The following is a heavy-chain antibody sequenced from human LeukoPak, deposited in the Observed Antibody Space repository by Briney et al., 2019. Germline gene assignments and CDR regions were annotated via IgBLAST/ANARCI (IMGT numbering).Heavy chain of an antibody. CDR2: IYYSGST. Sequence: SETLSLTCTVSGGSIRSSSYYWGWIRQPPGTGLEWIGSIYYSGSTYYNPSLKSRVTISVDTSKNQFSLKLSSVTAADTAVYYCARHRRDGRYSHAFDIWGQGTMVTVSS. CDR3: ARHRRDGRYSHAFDI. V-gene: IGHV4-39*01. CDR1: GGSIRSSSYY. J-gene: IGHJ3*02. D-gene: IGHD5-18*01.